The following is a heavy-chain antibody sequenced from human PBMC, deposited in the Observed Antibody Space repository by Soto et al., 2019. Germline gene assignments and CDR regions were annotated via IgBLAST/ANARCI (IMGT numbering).Heavy chain of an antibody. Sequence: SETLSLTCTVSGGSISSYYWSWIRQPPGKGLEWIGYIYYSGSTNYNPSLKSRVTISVDTSKNQFSLKLSSVTAADTAVYYCARELELPERGIDYWGQGTLVTVSS. V-gene: IGHV4-59*01. D-gene: IGHD1-7*01. CDR2: IYYSGST. CDR3: ARELELPERGIDY. J-gene: IGHJ4*02. CDR1: GGSISSYY.